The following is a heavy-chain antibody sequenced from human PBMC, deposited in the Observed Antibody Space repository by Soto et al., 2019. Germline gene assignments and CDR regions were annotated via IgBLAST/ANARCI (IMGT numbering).Heavy chain of an antibody. J-gene: IGHJ4*02. Sequence: QITLKESGPTLVKPTQTLTLTCTFSGFSLSTSGVGVGWIRQPPGKALEWLAPIYWDVDKRYSPSLNSRLTITKDTSKNQVVLTMTNMDPVETATYYCAHNVIVLVPAAIELLDYWGQGTLVTVSS. D-gene: IGHD2-2*01. V-gene: IGHV2-5*02. CDR1: GFSLSTSGVG. CDR2: IYWDVDK. CDR3: AHNVIVLVPAAIELLDY.